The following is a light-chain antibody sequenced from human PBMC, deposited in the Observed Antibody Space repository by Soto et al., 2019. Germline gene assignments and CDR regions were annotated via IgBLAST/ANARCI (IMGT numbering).Light chain of an antibody. CDR2: AAS. J-gene: IGKJ1*01. V-gene: IGKV1-39*01. CDR1: QSISSY. Sequence: DIPMTQSPSSLSASVGDRVTITCRASQSISSYLNWYQQKPGKAPKVLIYAASSLQSGIPSRFSGSGSGTDFTLTISSLQPEYFATYYCQQSYSIPWTFGQGTKVEIK. CDR3: QQSYSIPWT.